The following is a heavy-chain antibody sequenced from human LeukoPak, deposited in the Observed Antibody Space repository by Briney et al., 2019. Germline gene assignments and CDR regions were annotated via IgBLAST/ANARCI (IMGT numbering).Heavy chain of an antibody. CDR2: ITISGHTK. CDR3: ARGDPHADL. J-gene: IGHJ5*02. CDR1: GFDLSTYE. V-gene: IGHV3-48*03. Sequence: GGSLRLSCAASGFDLSTYEMNWVRQAPGKGLEWIADITISGHTKNYAASVKGRFTISRDNARTSLYLQMNSLRVEDTGVYYCARGDPHADLWGQGTLVTVSS.